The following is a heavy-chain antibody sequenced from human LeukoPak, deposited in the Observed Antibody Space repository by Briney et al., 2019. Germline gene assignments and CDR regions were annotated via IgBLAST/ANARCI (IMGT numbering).Heavy chain of an antibody. CDR1: GFTFSSYW. Sequence: GGSLRLSCAASGFTFSSYWMSWVRQAPGKGLEWVANIKQDGSEKYYVDSVKGRFTISRDNAKNSLYLQMNSLRAEVTAVYYCAKGLTLDTMVRGVFFDYWGQGTLVTVSS. CDR3: AKGLTLDTMVRGVFFDY. J-gene: IGHJ4*02. CDR2: IKQDGSEK. D-gene: IGHD3-10*01. V-gene: IGHV3-7*03.